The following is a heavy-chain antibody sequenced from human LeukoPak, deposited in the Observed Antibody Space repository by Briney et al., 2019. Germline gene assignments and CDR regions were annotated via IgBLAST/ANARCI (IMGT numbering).Heavy chain of an antibody. CDR1: GFTFSYAW. D-gene: IGHD1-26*01. Sequence: GGSLRLSCAASGFTFSYAWMSWVRQTPGMGPEWVARIKSKTDGETTDYPAPVKGRFTISRDDSKNTVYLQMNSLKPEDTAVYYCTTAGGGCYRWSQGTLVTVSS. V-gene: IGHV3-15*01. J-gene: IGHJ4*02. CDR2: IKSKTDGETT. CDR3: TTAGGGCYR.